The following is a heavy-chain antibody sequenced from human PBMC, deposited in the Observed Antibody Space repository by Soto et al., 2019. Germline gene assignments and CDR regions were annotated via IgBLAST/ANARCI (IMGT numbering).Heavy chain of an antibody. J-gene: IGHJ6*02. CDR3: ATDQWVSHYYYGMDV. Sequence: SVEVCCEVSGESLTELSMDWVRQAPGKGLEWMGGFDPEDGETIYAQKFQGRVTMTEDTSTDTAYMELSSLRSEDTAVYYCATDQWVSHYYYGMDVWGQRTTVTVPS. D-gene: IGHD1-26*01. CDR1: GESLTELS. CDR2: FDPEDGET. V-gene: IGHV1-24*01.